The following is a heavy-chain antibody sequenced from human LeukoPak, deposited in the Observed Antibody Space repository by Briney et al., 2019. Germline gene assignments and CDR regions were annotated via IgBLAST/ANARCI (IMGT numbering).Heavy chain of an antibody. D-gene: IGHD3-16*02. J-gene: IGHJ4*02. Sequence: GGSLRLSCAASGFTFSSYGMHWVRQAPGKGLEWVAVISYDGSNKYYADFVKGRFTISRDNSKSTLYLQMNSLQAEDTAVYYCAKAPSVRQSERYFDSWGQGTLVTVSS. CDR2: ISYDGSNK. V-gene: IGHV3-30*18. CDR1: GFTFSSYG. CDR3: AKAPSVRQSERYFDS.